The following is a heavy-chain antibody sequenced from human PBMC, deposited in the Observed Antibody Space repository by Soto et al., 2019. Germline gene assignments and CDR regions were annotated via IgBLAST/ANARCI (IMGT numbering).Heavy chain of an antibody. D-gene: IGHD6-6*01. CDR2: LSYDGIAQ. CDR1: GFTLSRQD. V-gene: IGHV3-30*18. J-gene: IGHJ5*02. Sequence: QEQLVESGGDVVQPGGSLRLSCAASGFTLSRQDMHWVRQAPGKGLEGVAGLSYDGIAQYYAYSVTGRFTISRDNSKNKIYLKMNSLRVEDTALYYCVKGGWYGSSSPSDRWGQGTLVTVAS. CDR3: VKGGWYGSSSPSDR.